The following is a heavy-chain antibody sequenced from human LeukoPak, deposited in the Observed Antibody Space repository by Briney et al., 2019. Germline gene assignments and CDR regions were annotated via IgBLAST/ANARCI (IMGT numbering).Heavy chain of an antibody. CDR2: INPNSGGT. V-gene: IGHV1-2*02. Sequence: AASVKVSCKASGYTFTGYYMHWVRQAPGQGLEWMGWINPNSGGTNYAQKFQGRVTMTRDTSISTAYMELSRLRSDDTAVYYCARPGVAGDRYFVDWFDPWGQGTLVTVSS. J-gene: IGHJ5*02. CDR3: ARPGVAGDRYFVDWFDP. CDR1: GYTFTGYY. D-gene: IGHD3-9*01.